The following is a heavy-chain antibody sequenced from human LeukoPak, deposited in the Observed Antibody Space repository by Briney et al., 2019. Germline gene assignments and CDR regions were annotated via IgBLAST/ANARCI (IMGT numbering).Heavy chain of an antibody. CDR2: INHSGST. V-gene: IGHV4-34*01. CDR3: ARGGKSPDTAMAYDY. J-gene: IGHJ4*02. CDR1: GGSFSGYY. Sequence: SETLPLTCAVYGGSFSGYYWSWIRQPPGKGLEWIGEINHSGSTNYNPSLKSRVTISVDTSKNQFSLKLSSVTAADTAVYYCARGGKSPDTAMAYDYWGQGTLVTVSS. D-gene: IGHD5-18*01.